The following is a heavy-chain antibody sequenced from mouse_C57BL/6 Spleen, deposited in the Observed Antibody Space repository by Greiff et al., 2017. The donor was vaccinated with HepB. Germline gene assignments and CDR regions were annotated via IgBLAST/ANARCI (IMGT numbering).Heavy chain of an antibody. V-gene: IGHV1-20*01. Sequence: EVQLQQSGPELVKPGDSVKISCKASGYSFTGYFMNWVMQSHGKSLEWIGRINPYNGDTFYNQKFKGKATLTVDKSSSTAHMALRSLTSEDSAVYYCARLNDYDGGYAMDYWGQGTSVTVSS. CDR1: GYSFTGYF. D-gene: IGHD2-4*01. CDR3: ARLNDYDGGYAMDY. CDR2: INPYNGDT. J-gene: IGHJ4*01.